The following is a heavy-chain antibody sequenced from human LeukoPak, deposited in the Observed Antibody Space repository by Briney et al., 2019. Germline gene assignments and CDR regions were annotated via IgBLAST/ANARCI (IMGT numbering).Heavy chain of an antibody. CDR3: ATARGSSWPFDY. CDR1: GFTFSSYS. D-gene: IGHD6-13*01. CDR2: ISSSSSYI. Sequence: GGSLRLSCAASGFTFSSYSMNWVRQAPGEGLEWVSSISSSSSYIYYADSVKGRFTISRDNAKNSLYLQMNSLRAEDTAVYYCATARGSSWPFDYWGQGTLVTVSS. J-gene: IGHJ4*02. V-gene: IGHV3-21*01.